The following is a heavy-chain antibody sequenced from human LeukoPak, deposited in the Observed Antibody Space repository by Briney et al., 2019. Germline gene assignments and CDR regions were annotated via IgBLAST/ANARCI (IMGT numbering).Heavy chain of an antibody. CDR3: AQDHYDSSGYPAGY. J-gene: IGHJ4*02. V-gene: IGHV3-21*01. CDR2: ISSSSSYI. Sequence: GGSLRLSCAASGFTFSSYSMNWVRQAPGKGLEWVSSISSSSSYIYYADSVKGRFTISRDNAKNSLYLQMNSLRAEDTAVYYCAQDHYDSSGYPAGYWGQGTLVTVSS. D-gene: IGHD3-22*01. CDR1: GFTFSSYS.